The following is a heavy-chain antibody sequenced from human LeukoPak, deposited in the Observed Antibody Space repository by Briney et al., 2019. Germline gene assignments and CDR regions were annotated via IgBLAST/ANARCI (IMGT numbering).Heavy chain of an antibody. Sequence: GGSLRLPCAASGFTFSSYAMHWVRQAPGKGLEWVAVISYDGSNKYYADSVKGRFTISRDNSKNTLYLQMNSLRAEDTAVYYCARRSAVTTSRRGLDPWGQGTLVTVSS. CDR3: ARRSAVTTSRRGLDP. J-gene: IGHJ5*02. CDR2: ISYDGSNK. CDR1: GFTFSSYA. D-gene: IGHD4-17*01. V-gene: IGHV3-30-3*01.